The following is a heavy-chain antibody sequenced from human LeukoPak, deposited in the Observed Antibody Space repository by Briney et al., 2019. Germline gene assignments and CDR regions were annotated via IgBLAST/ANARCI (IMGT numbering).Heavy chain of an antibody. CDR3: APEYQLLRHSDY. V-gene: IGHV3-21*01. CDR2: ISSSSSYI. Sequence: GGSLRLSCAASAFTFSSYSMNWVRQAPGKGLEWVSSISSSSSYIYYADSVKGRFTISRDNAKNSLYLQMNSLRAEDTAVYYCAPEYQLLRHSDYCGQGTLVTVSS. CDR1: AFTFSSYS. J-gene: IGHJ4*02. D-gene: IGHD2-2*01.